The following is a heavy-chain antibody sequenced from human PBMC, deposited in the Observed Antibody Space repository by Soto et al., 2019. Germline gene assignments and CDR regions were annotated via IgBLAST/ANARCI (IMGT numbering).Heavy chain of an antibody. CDR1: GYTFTSYA. J-gene: IGHJ6*02. CDR2: INAGNGNT. V-gene: IGHV1-3*01. CDR3: ASARGYYDSSGYPNYYYGMDV. Sequence: VKVSCKASGYTFTSYAMHWVRQAPGQRLEWMGWINAGNGNTKYSQKFQGRVTITRDTSASTAYMELSSLRSEDTAVDYCASARGYYDSSGYPNYYYGMDVWGRGTTVTVSS. D-gene: IGHD3-22*01.